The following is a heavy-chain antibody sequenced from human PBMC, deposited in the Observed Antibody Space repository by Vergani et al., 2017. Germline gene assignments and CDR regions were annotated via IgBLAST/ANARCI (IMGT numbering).Heavy chain of an antibody. D-gene: IGHD2-15*01. Sequence: EVQLVESGGGLVKPGGSLRLSCAASGFTFSDFDMNWVRQAPGKGLEWVASISIGISYIHYTDSVKGRFTISRDNAKNSLYLQMNSLRAEDTAVYFCAKAEGYCNGGTCHSPPRYSYYFGMDVWGQGTTVTVSS. J-gene: IGHJ6*02. CDR1: GFTFSDFD. CDR2: ISIGISYI. V-gene: IGHV3-21*02. CDR3: AKAEGYCNGGTCHSPPRYSYYFGMDV.